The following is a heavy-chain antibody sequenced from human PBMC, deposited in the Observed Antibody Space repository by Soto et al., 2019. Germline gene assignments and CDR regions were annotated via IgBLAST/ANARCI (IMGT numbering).Heavy chain of an antibody. CDR1: GFTVSSNY. Sequence: GGFLRLSCAASGFTVSSNYMSWVRQAPGKGLEWVSVIYSGGSTYYADSVKGRFTISRDNSKNTLYLQMNSLRAEDTAVYYCARGGSYGGNSEGEIDYWGQGTLVTVSS. D-gene: IGHD4-17*01. CDR3: ARGGSYGGNSEGEIDY. V-gene: IGHV3-66*01. J-gene: IGHJ4*02. CDR2: IYSGGST.